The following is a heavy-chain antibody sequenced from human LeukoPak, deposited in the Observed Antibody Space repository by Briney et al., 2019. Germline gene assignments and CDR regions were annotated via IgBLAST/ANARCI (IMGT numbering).Heavy chain of an antibody. Sequence: GGSLRPSCAVSEISITTTYMSWVRQAPGKGLEWVALIYSGGGTSYGDSVKGRFTISKDNSRNSLYLQMDSLTAEDTAMYYCATVGVSVPGRRAAFEFWGQGTLAIVSS. D-gene: IGHD3-10*02. CDR2: IYSGGGT. J-gene: IGHJ4*02. CDR1: EISITTTY. V-gene: IGHV3-53*01. CDR3: ATVGVSVPGRRAAFEF.